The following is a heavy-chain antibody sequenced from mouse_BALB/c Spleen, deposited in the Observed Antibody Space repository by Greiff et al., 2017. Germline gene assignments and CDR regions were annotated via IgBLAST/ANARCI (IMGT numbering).Heavy chain of an antibody. V-gene: IGHV10-1*02. CDR3: VRRGYGSSFDY. CDR1: GFTFNTYA. J-gene: IGHJ2*01. Sequence: VQLKESGGGLVQPKGSLKLSCAASGFTFNTYAMNWVRQAPGKGLEWVARIRSKSNNYATYYADSVKDRFTISRDDSQSMLYLQMNNLKTEDTAMYYCVRRGYGSSFDYWGQGTTLTVSS. D-gene: IGHD1-1*01. CDR2: IRSKSNNYAT.